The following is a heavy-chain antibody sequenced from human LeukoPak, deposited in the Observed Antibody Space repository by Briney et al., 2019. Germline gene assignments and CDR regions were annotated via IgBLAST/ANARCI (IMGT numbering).Heavy chain of an antibody. Sequence: PGGSLRLSCLVSGLTFRTYTMNWIRQAPGKGLEWVASMSFDGSDQFYADSVRGRFTISRDNSKNTLFLQMSSLRSDDTAVYYCARSLMRPYFDYRGQGTLVSVSS. CDR2: MSFDGSDQ. D-gene: IGHD3-10*01. CDR3: ARSLMRPYFDY. CDR1: GLTFRTYT. J-gene: IGHJ4*02. V-gene: IGHV3-30*04.